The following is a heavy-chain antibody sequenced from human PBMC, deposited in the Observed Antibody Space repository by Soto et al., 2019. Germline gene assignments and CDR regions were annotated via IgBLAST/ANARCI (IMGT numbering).Heavy chain of an antibody. D-gene: IGHD6-19*01. Sequence: ASVKVSCKVSGYTLTELSMHWVRQAPGKGLEWMGGFDPEDGETIYEQKFQGRVTMTEDTSTDTAYMELSSLRSEDTAVYYCATGIAVAGPRAPLFDYWGQGTLVTVSS. J-gene: IGHJ4*02. CDR3: ATGIAVAGPRAPLFDY. CDR2: FDPEDGET. V-gene: IGHV1-24*01. CDR1: GYTLTELS.